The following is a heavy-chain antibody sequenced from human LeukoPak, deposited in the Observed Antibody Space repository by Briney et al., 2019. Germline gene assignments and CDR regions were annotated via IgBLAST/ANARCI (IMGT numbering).Heavy chain of an antibody. J-gene: IGHJ6*03. CDR2: INWNGVST. Sequence: GGSLRLSCAASGFTFDEYGMSWVRQAPGKGLEWASGINWNGVSTGYADSVKGRFTISRDNAKNSLYLQMNSLRAEDTGLYYCARAPTTGYYYYYMDVWGKGATVTVSS. V-gene: IGHV3-20*04. CDR3: ARAPTTGYYYYYMDV. D-gene: IGHD1-1*01. CDR1: GFTFDEYG.